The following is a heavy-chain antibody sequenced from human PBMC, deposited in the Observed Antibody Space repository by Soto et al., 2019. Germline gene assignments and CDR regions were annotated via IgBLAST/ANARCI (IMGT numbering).Heavy chain of an antibody. CDR1: GDSFNDYA. V-gene: IGHV1-69*17. Sequence: VQLEQSETEVRKPGSSVKLSCKTSGDSFNDYAISWVRQAPGQGLEWMGGIIPILNLVRYAEKFQGSVTISATNSTDTSYLEVTRLRSEDKATYYCATATDSTPGGRLDVWGLRTTVSVTS. CDR2: IIPILNLV. CDR3: ATATDSTPGGRLDV. D-gene: IGHD3-16*01. J-gene: IGHJ6*02.